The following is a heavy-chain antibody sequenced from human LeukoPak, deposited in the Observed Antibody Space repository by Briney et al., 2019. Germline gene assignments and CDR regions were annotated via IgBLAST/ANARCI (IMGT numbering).Heavy chain of an antibody. D-gene: IGHD3-22*01. CDR3: ATYYDVSGHDAFDI. J-gene: IGHJ3*02. Sequence: SQTLSLTCAVSGGSISSGGYSWSWIRQPPGKGLEWIGYIYYSGSTYYNPSLKSRVTISVDTSKNQFSLKLSSVTAADTAVYYCATYYDVSGHDAFDIWGQGTTVTVSS. V-gene: IGHV4-30-2*05. CDR2: IYYSGST. CDR1: GGSISSGGYS.